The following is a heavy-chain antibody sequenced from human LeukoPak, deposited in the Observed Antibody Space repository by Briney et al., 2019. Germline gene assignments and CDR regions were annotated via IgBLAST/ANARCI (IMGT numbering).Heavy chain of an antibody. CDR1: GYTFTSYY. CDR3: ARDGGGYDFL. J-gene: IGHJ4*02. V-gene: IGHV1-46*01. Sequence: ASVKVSCKASGYTFTSYYMHWVRQAPGQGLEWMGIINPSGGSTSYAQKFQGRVTMTRDTSTSTVYMELSRLRSDDTAVYYCARDGGGYDFLWGQGTLVTVSS. CDR2: INPSGGST. D-gene: IGHD5-12*01.